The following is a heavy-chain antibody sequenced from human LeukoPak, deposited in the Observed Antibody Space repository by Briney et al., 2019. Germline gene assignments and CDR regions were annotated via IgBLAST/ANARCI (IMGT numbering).Heavy chain of an antibody. D-gene: IGHD3-22*01. CDR3: AKSEGIRDYYDSSGYYYDY. Sequence: GGSPRLSCAASGFTFSSYAMSWVRQAPGKGLEWVSAISGSGGSTYYADSVKGRFTISRDNSKNTLYLQMNSLRAEDTAVYYCAKSEGIRDYYDSSGYYYDYWGQGTLVTVSS. CDR1: GFTFSSYA. V-gene: IGHV3-23*01. J-gene: IGHJ4*02. CDR2: ISGSGGST.